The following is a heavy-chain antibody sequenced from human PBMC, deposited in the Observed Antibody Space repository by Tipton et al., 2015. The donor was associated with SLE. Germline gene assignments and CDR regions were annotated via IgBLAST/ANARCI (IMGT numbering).Heavy chain of an antibody. CDR2: IYYSGST. CDR3: ARYGSGPEMDV. CDR1: GGSISSSSYY. D-gene: IGHD6-19*01. V-gene: IGHV4-39*07. Sequence: TLSLTCTVSGGSISSSSYYWGWIRQPPGKGLEWIGNIYYSGSTYYNPSLKSRVTISVDTSKNQFSLKLSSVAAADTAVYYCARYGSGPEMDVWGKGTTVTVSS. J-gene: IGHJ6*04.